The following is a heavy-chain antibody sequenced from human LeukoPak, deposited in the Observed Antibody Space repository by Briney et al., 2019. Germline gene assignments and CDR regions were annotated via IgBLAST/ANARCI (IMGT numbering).Heavy chain of an antibody. V-gene: IGHV1-2*02. CDR1: GYTFTSYY. CDR2: INPNSGGT. D-gene: IGHD6-19*01. Sequence: ASVKVSCKASGYTFTSYYMHWVRQAPGQGREGRGWINPNSGGTNYAQKFQGRVTMTRDTSISTVYMELSRLRSDDTAVYYCASIGPSYSSGWYPDETFDYWGQGTLVTVSS. CDR3: ASIGPSYSSGWYPDETFDY. J-gene: IGHJ4*02.